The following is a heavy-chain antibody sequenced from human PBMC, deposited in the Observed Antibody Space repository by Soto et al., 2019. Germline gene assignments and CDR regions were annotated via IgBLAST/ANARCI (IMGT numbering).Heavy chain of an antibody. CDR1: GASITTYY. Sequence: SETLSLTCTVSGASITTYYWSWIRQPPGKGLEWIGYISYSGSTDYNPSLKSRVTISFDASKNQISLQVRSATAADTAVYYCARDVGYSNSFDPWGQGTLVTVSS. CDR2: ISYSGST. V-gene: IGHV4-59*01. D-gene: IGHD4-4*01. CDR3: ARDVGYSNSFDP. J-gene: IGHJ5*02.